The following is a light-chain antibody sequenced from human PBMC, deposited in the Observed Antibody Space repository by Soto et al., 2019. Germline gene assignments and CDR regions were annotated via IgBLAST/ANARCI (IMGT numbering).Light chain of an antibody. CDR1: SSNIGSNY. J-gene: IGLJ2*01. CDR2: RNN. Sequence: QSVLTQPPSASGTPGQRVTISFSGSSSNIGSNYEYWYQQLPGTAPKLLIDRNNQRPSGVPDRFSGSKSGTSASLAISGLRSEDEADYYCAAWDDSLSGPKVVFGGGTQLTVL. V-gene: IGLV1-47*01. CDR3: AAWDDSLSGPKVV.